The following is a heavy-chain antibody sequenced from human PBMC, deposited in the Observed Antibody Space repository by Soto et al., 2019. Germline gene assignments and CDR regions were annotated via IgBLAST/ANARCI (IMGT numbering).Heavy chain of an antibody. CDR2: ISAYNGNT. CDR3: ARGETPINY. CDR1: GYTFTNFG. D-gene: IGHD5-12*01. Sequence: QVQLVQSGAEVKKPGASVKVSCKASGYTFTNFGISWVRQAPGQGLEWMGWISAYNGNTNYAQKFQGRGTMTTDTSTRTAYMEVRILRFADTAVYYCARGETPINYWGKGTLVTVPS. J-gene: IGHJ4*02. V-gene: IGHV1-18*01.